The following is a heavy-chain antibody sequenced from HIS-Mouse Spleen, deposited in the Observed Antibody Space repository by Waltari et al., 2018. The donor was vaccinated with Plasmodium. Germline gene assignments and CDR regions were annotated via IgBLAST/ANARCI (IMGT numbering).Heavy chain of an antibody. CDR3: ARVTSSGVYWYFDL. V-gene: IGHV4-34*01. Sequence: QVQLQQWGAGLLKPSETLSLTCAVYGGSFSGYYLSWIRQPPGKGLEWIGEINHSGSTNYNPSLKRRVTISVDTSKNQFSLKLSSVTAADTAVYYCARVTSSGVYWYFDLWGRGTLVTVSS. J-gene: IGHJ2*01. CDR1: GGSFSGYY. D-gene: IGHD3-3*01. CDR2: INHSGST.